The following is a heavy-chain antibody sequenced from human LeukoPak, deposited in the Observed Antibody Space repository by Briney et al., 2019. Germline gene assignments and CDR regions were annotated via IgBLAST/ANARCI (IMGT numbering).Heavy chain of an antibody. V-gene: IGHV4-59*08. CDR2: IYYSGST. J-gene: IGHJ6*02. CDR1: GGSINSFY. Sequence: PSETLSLTCSVSGGSINSFYWSWIRQPPGKGLEWIGYIYYSGSTNYNPSLKSRVTISVDTSKNQFSLKLSSVTAADTAVYYCARNYYYYGMDVWGQGTTVTVSS. CDR3: ARNYYYYGMDV.